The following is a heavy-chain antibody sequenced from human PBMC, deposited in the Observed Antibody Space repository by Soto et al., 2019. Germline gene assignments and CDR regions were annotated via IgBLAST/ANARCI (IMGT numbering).Heavy chain of an antibody. CDR1: GFTFSSYS. V-gene: IGHV3-48*01. D-gene: IGHD5-12*01. Sequence: PGGSLRLSCAASGFTFSSYSMNWVRQAPGKGLEWVSYISSSSSTIYYADSVKGRFTISRDNAKNSLYLQMNSLRAEDTAVYYCAREFAPTEIVATQLYYYYYMDAWGKGTTGTVS. CDR3: AREFAPTEIVATQLYYYYYMDA. J-gene: IGHJ6*03. CDR2: ISSSSSTI.